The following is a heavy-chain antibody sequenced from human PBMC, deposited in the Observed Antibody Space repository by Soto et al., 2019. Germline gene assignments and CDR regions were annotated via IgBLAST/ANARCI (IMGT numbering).Heavy chain of an antibody. V-gene: IGHV3-23*01. CDR2: ISGRGSST. CDR3: AKTREGHDFWSGQITHGYFDY. CDR1: GFLFNSHA. D-gene: IGHD3-3*01. Sequence: GGSLRLSCAASGFLFNSHAMSWVRQAPEKGLEWVAAISGRGSSTYYLDSVKGRFIVSRDNSKNKLYLQMNGLRAEDSAVYYCAKTREGHDFWSGQITHGYFDYWGQGIQVTVSS. J-gene: IGHJ4*02.